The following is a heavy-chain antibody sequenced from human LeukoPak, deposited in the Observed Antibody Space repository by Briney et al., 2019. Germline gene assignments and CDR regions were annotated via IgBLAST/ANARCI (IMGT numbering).Heavy chain of an antibody. D-gene: IGHD3-3*01. CDR3: ARDRGYYDFWSGYYA. Sequence: KTGGSLRLSCAASGFTFSSYSMNWVRQAPGKGLEWVSSISSSSSYIYYADSVKGRFTISRDNAKNSLYLQMNSLRAEDTALYYCARDRGYYDFWSGYYAWGQGTLVTVSS. V-gene: IGHV3-21*04. CDR1: GFTFSSYS. J-gene: IGHJ5*02. CDR2: ISSSSSYI.